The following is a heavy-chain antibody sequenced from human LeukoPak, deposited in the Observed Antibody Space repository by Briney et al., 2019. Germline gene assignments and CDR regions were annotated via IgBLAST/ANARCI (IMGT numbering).Heavy chain of an antibody. Sequence: GGSLRLSCAASGFTFSSYSMNWVRQAPGKGLEWVSSISSSSSYIYYADSVKGRFTISRDNAKNSLYLQMNSLGAEDTAVYYCAGSPLSGVAPGFDYWGQGTLVTVSS. CDR1: GFTFSSYS. V-gene: IGHV3-21*01. CDR3: AGSPLSGVAPGFDY. CDR2: ISSSSSYI. D-gene: IGHD2-15*01. J-gene: IGHJ4*02.